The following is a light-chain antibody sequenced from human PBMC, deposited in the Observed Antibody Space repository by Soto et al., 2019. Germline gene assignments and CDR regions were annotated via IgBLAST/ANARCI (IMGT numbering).Light chain of an antibody. Sequence: DIQMTQSPSSLSASVGDRVTITCRARQGIRNDLGWYQQKSGKAPKRLIYAASSLQSGVPSRFSGIGSGTEFTLTISSLQPEDFATYYSLQHYSYPWTFGQGTKVEIK. CDR2: AAS. J-gene: IGKJ1*01. CDR1: QGIRND. V-gene: IGKV1-17*01. CDR3: LQHYSYPWT.